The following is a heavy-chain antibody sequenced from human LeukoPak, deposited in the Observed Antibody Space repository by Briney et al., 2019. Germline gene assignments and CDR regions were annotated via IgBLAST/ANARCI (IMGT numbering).Heavy chain of an antibody. CDR3: ARVRDYYYYVMDV. Sequence: SETLSLTCAVYGGSFSGYYWSWIRQPPGKGLEWIEEINHSGSTNYNPSLKSRVTIPVDASKNQFSLKLSSVTAADTAVYYCARVRDYYYYVMDVWGQGTTVTVSS. V-gene: IGHV4-34*01. CDR1: GGSFSGYY. J-gene: IGHJ6*02. CDR2: INHSGST.